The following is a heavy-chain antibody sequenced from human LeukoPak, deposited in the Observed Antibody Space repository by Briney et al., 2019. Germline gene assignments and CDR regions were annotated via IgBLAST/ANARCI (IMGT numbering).Heavy chain of an antibody. D-gene: IGHD4-17*01. CDR1: GYTFTNYA. J-gene: IGHJ4*02. CDR2: ISAKTGNP. CDR3: VRDPYRDYRDSFFDY. V-gene: IGHV7-4-1*01. Sequence: ASVKVSCEASGYTFTNYALNWVRQAPGQGLEWMGWISAKTGNPTYAQGFTGRFVFSLDTSVNTAYVQIYRLKTEDTAVYYCVRDPYRDYRDSFFDYWGQGTLVTVSS.